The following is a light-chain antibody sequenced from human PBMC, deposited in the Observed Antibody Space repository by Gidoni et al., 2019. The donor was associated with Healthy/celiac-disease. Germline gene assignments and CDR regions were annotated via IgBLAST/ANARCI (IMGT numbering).Light chain of an antibody. Sequence: QPALTHPPSVSGSPGQSVTISCTGPSSDVGAYNRVSWYQQPPGTAPKLIIYEVSNRPSGVPDRFSGSKSGNTASLTISGLQAEDETDYYCSSSTSSNTMVFGGGTKLTVL. J-gene: IGLJ2*01. CDR2: EVS. CDR1: SSDVGAYNR. V-gene: IGLV2-18*02. CDR3: SSSTSSNTMV.